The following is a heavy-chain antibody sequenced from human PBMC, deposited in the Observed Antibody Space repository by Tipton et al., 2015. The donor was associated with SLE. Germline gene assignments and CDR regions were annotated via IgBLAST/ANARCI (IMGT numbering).Heavy chain of an antibody. CDR3: TTEASSGWYPLH. CDR1: GFTFSNYP. CDR2: IKSKTDGGTT. J-gene: IGHJ4*02. V-gene: IGHV3-15*01. Sequence: SLRLSCTASGFTFSNYPMSWVRQAPGKGLEWVGRIKSKTDGGTTDYAAPVKGRFTISRDDSKNTLYLQMNSLKTEDTAVYYCTTEASSGWYPLHWGQGTLVTVSS. D-gene: IGHD6-19*01.